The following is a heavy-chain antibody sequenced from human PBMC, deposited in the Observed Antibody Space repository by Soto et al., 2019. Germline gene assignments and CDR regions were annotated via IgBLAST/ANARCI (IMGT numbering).Heavy chain of an antibody. V-gene: IGHV4-4*07. CDR3: VRDGTKTLRDWFDP. Sequence: PSETLSLTCTVSGAAISGFYWSWIRKSAGKGLEWIGRIYATGTTDYNPSLKSRVMMSVDTSKKQFSLKLRSVTAADTAVYYCVRDGTKTLRDWFDPWGQGISVTVSS. CDR2: IYATGTT. CDR1: GAAISGFY. D-gene: IGHD1-1*01. J-gene: IGHJ5*02.